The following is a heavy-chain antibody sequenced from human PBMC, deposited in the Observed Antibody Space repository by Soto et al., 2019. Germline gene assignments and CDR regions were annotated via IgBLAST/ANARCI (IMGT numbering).Heavy chain of an antibody. CDR3: ATGLYSISSRRGGSVYYYYYYGMDV. V-gene: IGHV1-3*01. CDR2: INAGNGNT. CDR1: GYTFTSYA. J-gene: IGHJ6*02. Sequence: SVKVSCKASGYTFTSYAMHWVRQAPGQRLEWMGWINAGNGNTKYSQKFQGRVTITRDTSASTAYMELSSLRSEDTAVYYCATGLYSISSRRGGSVYYYYYYGMDVWGQGTTVTVSS. D-gene: IGHD6-6*01.